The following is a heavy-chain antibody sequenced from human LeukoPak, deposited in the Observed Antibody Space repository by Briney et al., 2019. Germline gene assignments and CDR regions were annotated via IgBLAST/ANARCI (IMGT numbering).Heavy chain of an antibody. D-gene: IGHD1-1*01. CDR1: GFTFSSYG. CDR3: ACLLEWDHPPYNWFDP. CDR2: IRYDGSNK. J-gene: IGHJ5*02. V-gene: IGHV3-30*02. Sequence: GGSLRLSCAASGFTFSSYGMHWVRQAPGKGLEWVAFIRYDGSNKYYADSVKGRFTISRDNSKNTLYLQMNSLRAEDTAVYYCACLLEWDHPPYNWFDPWGQGTLVTVSS.